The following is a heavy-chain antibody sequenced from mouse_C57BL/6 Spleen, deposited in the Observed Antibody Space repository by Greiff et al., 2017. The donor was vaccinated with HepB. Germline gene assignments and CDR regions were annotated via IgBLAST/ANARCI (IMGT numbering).Heavy chain of an antibody. Sequence: QVQLQQPGAELVRPGTSVKLSCKASGYTFTSYWMHWVKQRPGQGLEWIGVIDPSDSYTNYNQKFKGKATLTVDTSSSTAYMQRSSLTSEDSAVYYCARRQHDGHYCDYWGQGTTLTVSA. J-gene: IGHJ2*01. V-gene: IGHV1-59*01. CDR3: ARRQHDGHYCDY. CDR2: IDPSDSYT. CDR1: GYTFTSYW. D-gene: IGHD2-3*01.